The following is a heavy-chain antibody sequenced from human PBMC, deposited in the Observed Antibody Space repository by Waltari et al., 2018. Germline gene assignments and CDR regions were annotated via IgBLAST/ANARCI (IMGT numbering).Heavy chain of an antibody. CDR3: ARIGSSWPDY. CDR2: IYYSGST. Sequence: QLQLQESGPGLVKPSETLSLTCTVSGGSISSSSYYWGWIRQPPGKGLEWIGSIYYSGSTNYNPSLKSRVTISVDTSKNQFSLKLSSVTAADTAVYYCARIGSSWPDYWGQGTLVTVSS. CDR1: GGSISSSSYY. J-gene: IGHJ4*02. V-gene: IGHV4-39*07. D-gene: IGHD6-13*01.